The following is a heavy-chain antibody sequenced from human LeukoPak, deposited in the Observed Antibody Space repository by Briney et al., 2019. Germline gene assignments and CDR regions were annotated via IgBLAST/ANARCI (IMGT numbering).Heavy chain of an antibody. CDR3: AREASGYSYGYMVY. CDR1: GYTFTGYY. V-gene: IGHV1-2*02. Sequence: EASVKVSCKASGYTFTGYYMHWVRQAPGQGLEWMGWINPNSGGTNYAQKLQGRVTMTRDTSISTAYMELSRLRSDDTAVYYCAREASGYSYGYMVYWGQGTLVTVSS. CDR2: INPNSGGT. J-gene: IGHJ4*02. D-gene: IGHD5-18*01.